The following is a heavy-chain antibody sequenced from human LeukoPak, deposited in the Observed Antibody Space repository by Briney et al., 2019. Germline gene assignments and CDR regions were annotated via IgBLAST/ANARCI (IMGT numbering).Heavy chain of an antibody. V-gene: IGHV3-21*01. CDR3: ARTRRFTMIVVVGDVFDI. CDR2: ISSSSSYI. D-gene: IGHD3-22*01. J-gene: IGHJ3*02. CDR1: GFTFSSYS. Sequence: GGSLRLSCAASGFTFSSYSMNWVRQAPGKGLEWVSSISSSSSYIYYADSVKGRFTISRDSAKNSLYLQMNSLRAEDTAVYYCARTRRFTMIVVVGDVFDIWGQGTLVTVSS.